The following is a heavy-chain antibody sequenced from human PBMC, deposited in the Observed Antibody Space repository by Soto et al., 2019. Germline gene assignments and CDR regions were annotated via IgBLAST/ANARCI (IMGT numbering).Heavy chain of an antibody. D-gene: IGHD2-15*01. CDR3: ARVSGVVAATRGIDYYYGMDV. J-gene: IGHJ6*02. V-gene: IGHV3-7*01. CDR2: IKQDGSEK. Sequence: GGSLRLSCAASGFTFSSYWMSWVRQAPGKGLEWVANIKQDGSEKYYVDSVKGRFTISRDNAKNSLYPQMNSLRAEDTAVYYCARVSGVVAATRGIDYYYGMDVWGQGTTVTVSS. CDR1: GFTFSSYW.